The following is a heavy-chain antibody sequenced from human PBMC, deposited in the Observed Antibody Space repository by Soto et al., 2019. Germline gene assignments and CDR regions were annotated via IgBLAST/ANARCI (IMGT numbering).Heavy chain of an antibody. J-gene: IGHJ4*02. D-gene: IGHD6-13*01. CDR1: GFTFSSCG. CDR3: AKYVGDSWYYFDF. V-gene: IGHV3-23*01. Sequence: GGSLRLSCAASGFTFSSCGMNWVRQAPGKGLEWVSGISGNGGSTYYADSVKGRFTISRDNSKNTLYLQMNSLRADDTALYYCAKYVGDSWYYFDFWGQGTLVTVSS. CDR2: ISGNGGST.